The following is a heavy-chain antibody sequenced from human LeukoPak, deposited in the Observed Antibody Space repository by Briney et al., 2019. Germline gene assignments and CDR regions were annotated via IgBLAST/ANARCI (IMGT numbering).Heavy chain of an antibody. CDR1: GFRFSDYY. J-gene: IGHJ4*02. Sequence: GGSLRLSCVASGFRFSDYYMTWIRQAPGKGLELVSHISTSGSSIYYAASLKGRFTISRDNAKNSIYLQMNSLRVEDTAVYYCAKDIVGGGDDYWGQGTLVIVSS. V-gene: IGHV3-11*04. CDR3: AKDIVGGGDDY. CDR2: ISTSGSSI. D-gene: IGHD2-21*02.